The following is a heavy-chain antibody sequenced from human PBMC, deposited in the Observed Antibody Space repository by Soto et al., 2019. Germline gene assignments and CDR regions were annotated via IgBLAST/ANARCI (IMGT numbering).Heavy chain of an antibody. CDR3: ARGFNPYDYVWGGLMGY. CDR1: GFTFSSYS. CDR2: ISSSSSYI. D-gene: IGHD3-16*01. J-gene: IGHJ4*02. Sequence: EVQLVESGGGLVKPGGSLRLSCAASGFTFSSYSMNWVRQAPGKGLEWVSSISSSSSYIYYADSVKGRFTISRDNAKNSLYLQMNSLRAEDTAVYYCARGFNPYDYVWGGLMGYWGQGTLVTVSS. V-gene: IGHV3-21*01.